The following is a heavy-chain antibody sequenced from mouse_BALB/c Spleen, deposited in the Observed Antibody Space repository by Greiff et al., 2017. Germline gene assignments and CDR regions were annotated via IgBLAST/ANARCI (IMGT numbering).Heavy chain of an antibody. V-gene: IGHV1-87*01. CDR2: IYPGDGDT. CDR3: ARKGYGSSPYAMDY. D-gene: IGHD1-1*01. CDR1: GYTFTSYW. J-gene: IGHJ4*01. Sequence: QVQLKESGAELARPGASVKLSCKASGYTFTSYWMQWVKQRPGQGLEWIGAIYPGDGDTRYTQKFKGKATLTADKSSSTAYMQLSSLASEDSAVYYCARKGYGSSPYAMDYWGQGTSVTVSS.